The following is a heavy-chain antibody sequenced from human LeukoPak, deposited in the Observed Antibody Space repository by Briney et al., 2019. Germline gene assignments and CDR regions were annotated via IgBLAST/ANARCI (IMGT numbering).Heavy chain of an antibody. CDR3: ARSRGATDWFDP. Sequence: ASVKVSCKASGYTFTSYYMHWVRQAPGQGLKWMGIINPSGGSTSYAQKFQGRVTMTRDTSTSTVYMELSSLRSEDTAVYYCARSRGATDWFDPWGQGTLVTVSS. V-gene: IGHV1-46*01. D-gene: IGHD5-12*01. CDR1: GYTFTSYY. J-gene: IGHJ5*02. CDR2: INPSGGST.